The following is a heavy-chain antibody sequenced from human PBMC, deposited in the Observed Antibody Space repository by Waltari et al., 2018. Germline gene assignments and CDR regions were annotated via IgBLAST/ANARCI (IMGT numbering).Heavy chain of an antibody. V-gene: IGHV3-23*01. J-gene: IGHJ6*02. D-gene: IGHD6-6*01. CDR2: ISGSGGST. CDR1: GFTFSSYA. CDR3: ARERTLWYSSSSYYYGMDV. Sequence: EVQLLESGGGLVQPGGSLRLSCAASGFTFSSYAMSWVRQAPGKGLEWVSAISGSGGSTYYADAVKGRFTISRDNAKNSLYLQMNSLRAEDTAVYYCARERTLWYSSSSYYYGMDVWGQGTTVTVSS.